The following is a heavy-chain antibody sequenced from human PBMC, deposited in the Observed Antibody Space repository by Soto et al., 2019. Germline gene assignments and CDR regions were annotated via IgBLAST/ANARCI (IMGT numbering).Heavy chain of an antibody. CDR1: GGSFSGYD. J-gene: IGHJ4*02. CDR3: ARELENY. Sequence: PSETLSLTCAVYGGSFSGYDWSWIRQPPGKGLEWIGEINHSGSTNYNPSLKSRVTISVDTSKSQFSLKLSSVTAADTAVYYCARELENYWGQGTLVTVSS. CDR2: INHSGST. V-gene: IGHV4-34*01. D-gene: IGHD1-1*01.